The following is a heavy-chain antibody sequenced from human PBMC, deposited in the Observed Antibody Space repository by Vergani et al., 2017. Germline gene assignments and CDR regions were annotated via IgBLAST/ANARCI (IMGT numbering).Heavy chain of an antibody. CDR1: GFTFSSYA. Sequence: EVQLLESGGGLVQPGGSLRLSCAASGFTFSSYAMSWVRQAPGKGLGWISAISGSDGSTYYADSVKGRFTISRDNSKNTLYLQMNSLRAEDTAVYYCTTEAQCSSNTCPSAFEYWGQGTLVTVSS. V-gene: IGHV3-23*01. J-gene: IGHJ4*02. CDR2: ISGSDGST. CDR3: TTEAQCSSNTCPSAFEY. D-gene: IGHD2-2*01.